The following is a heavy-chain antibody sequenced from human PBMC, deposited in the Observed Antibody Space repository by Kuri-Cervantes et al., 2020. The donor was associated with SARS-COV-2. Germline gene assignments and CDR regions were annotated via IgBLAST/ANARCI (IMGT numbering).Heavy chain of an antibody. J-gene: IGHJ3*02. Sequence: SETLSLTCTVSGGSISSYYWSWIRQPPGKGLEWIGELDHSGRANYNPSLKSRVTISVDKSKNQFSLKLSSVTAADTAVYYCARDRGGRDAFDIWGQGTMVTVSS. CDR3: ARDRGGRDAFDI. CDR2: LDHSGRA. D-gene: IGHD3-10*01. CDR1: GGSISSYY. V-gene: IGHV4-59*12.